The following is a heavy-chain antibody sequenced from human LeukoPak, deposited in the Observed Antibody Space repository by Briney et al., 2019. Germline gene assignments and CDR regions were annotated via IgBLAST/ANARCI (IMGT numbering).Heavy chain of an antibody. CDR3: ARQTGSGLFILP. V-gene: IGHV4-39*01. D-gene: IGHD3/OR15-3a*01. Sequence: SETLSLTCTVSGVSISSSNSYWGWIRQPPGKGLAWIGSIYYSGNTYYNASLKSQVSISIDTSKNQFSLRLTSVTAADTAVYYCARQTGSGLFILPGGQGTLVTVSS. CDR1: GVSISSSNSY. J-gene: IGHJ4*02. CDR2: IYYSGNT.